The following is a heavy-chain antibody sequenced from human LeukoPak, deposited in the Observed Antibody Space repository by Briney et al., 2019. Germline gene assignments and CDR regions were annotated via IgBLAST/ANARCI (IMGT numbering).Heavy chain of an antibody. CDR3: VRGSRSGDY. J-gene: IGHJ4*02. CDR1: GYTFTNYD. Sequence: ASVKVSCKTSGYTFTNYDINWVRQATGQGLEWMGWMNPNSGNTGYAQKFQGRVTMTRNISTSTAYMELSSLRSEDTAVYYCVRGSRSGDYWGQGTQVTVSS. D-gene: IGHD3-10*01. CDR2: MNPNSGNT. V-gene: IGHV1-8*01.